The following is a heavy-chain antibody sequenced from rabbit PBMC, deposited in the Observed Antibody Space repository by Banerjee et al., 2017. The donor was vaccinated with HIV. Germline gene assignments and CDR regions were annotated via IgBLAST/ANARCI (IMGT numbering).Heavy chain of an antibody. CDR1: GFSFSIYY. CDR2: IYTDDGST. D-gene: IGHD1-1*01. J-gene: IGHJ3*01. CDR3: ARNYISSSDITL. Sequence: QEQLVESGGGLVQPGGSLTLTCTASGFSFSIYYMCWVRQAPGKGLEWIACIYTDDGSTYYATWAKGRFTISKTSSTTVTLQMTSLTAADTATYFCARNYISSSDITLWGQGTLVTVS. V-gene: IGHV1S45*01.